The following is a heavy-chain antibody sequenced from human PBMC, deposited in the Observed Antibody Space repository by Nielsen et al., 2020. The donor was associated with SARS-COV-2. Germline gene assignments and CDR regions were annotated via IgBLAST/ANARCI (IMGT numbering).Heavy chain of an antibody. CDR1: GYTFTSYG. CDR2: ISTYTGDT. V-gene: IGHV1-18*01. CDR3: ARGEHYYDSSGYDY. D-gene: IGHD3-22*01. Sequence: ASVKVSCKASGYTFTSYGISWVRQAPGQGLEWMGWISTYTGDTKYAQKLQGRVTMTTDASTRTAYMELRRLRSDDTAVYYCARGEHYYDSSGYDYWGQGTLVTVSS. J-gene: IGHJ4*02.